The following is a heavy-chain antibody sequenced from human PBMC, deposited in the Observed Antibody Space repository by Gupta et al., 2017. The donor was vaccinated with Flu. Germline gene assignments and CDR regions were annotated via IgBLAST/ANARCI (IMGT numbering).Heavy chain of an antibody. CDR2: ISGSGGST. CDR1: GFTFSSYA. J-gene: IGHJ4*02. Sequence: EVQLLESGGGLVQPGGSVRLSGAASGFTFSSYAMSLVRQAPGKGLEWVSAISGSGGSTYYADSVKGRFTISRDNSKNTLYLQMNSLRAEDTAVYYCAKGSRLGYCSGGSCYSSDYWGQGTLVTVSS. CDR3: AKGSRLGYCSGGSCYSSDY. D-gene: IGHD2-15*01. V-gene: IGHV3-23*01.